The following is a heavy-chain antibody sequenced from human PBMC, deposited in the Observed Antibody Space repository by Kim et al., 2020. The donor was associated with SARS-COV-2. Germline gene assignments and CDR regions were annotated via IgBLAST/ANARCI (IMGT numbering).Heavy chain of an antibody. Sequence: YTPSLQRRVTISVDTSKNLFSLKLSSVTAADTAVYYCARVGVVVAATDYWGQGTLVTVSS. V-gene: IGHV4-31*02. D-gene: IGHD2-15*01. CDR3: ARVGVVVAATDY. J-gene: IGHJ4*02.